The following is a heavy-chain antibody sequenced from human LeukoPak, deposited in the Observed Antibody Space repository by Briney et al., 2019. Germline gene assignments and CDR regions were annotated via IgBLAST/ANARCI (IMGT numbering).Heavy chain of an antibody. CDR1: GYTFTSYY. J-gene: IGHJ3*02. D-gene: IGHD3-3*02. Sequence: ASVKVSCKASGYTFTSYYMHWVRQAPGQGLEWMGIINPSGGSTSYAQKFQGRVTMTRDTSTSTVYMELSSLRAEDTALYYCAKDQSPVLEGAFDIWGQGTMVTVSS. CDR2: INPSGGST. V-gene: IGHV1-46*01. CDR3: AKDQSPVLEGAFDI.